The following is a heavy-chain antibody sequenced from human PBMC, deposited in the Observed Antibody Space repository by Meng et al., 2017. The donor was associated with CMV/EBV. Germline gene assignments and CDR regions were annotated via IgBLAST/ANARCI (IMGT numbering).Heavy chain of an antibody. CDR1: GGSVSSGSYY. V-gene: IGHV4-61*01. Sequence: SETLSLTCTVSGGSVSSGSYYWSWIRQPPEKGLEWIGYIYYSGSTNYNPSLKSRVTISVDTSKNQFSLKLSSVTAADTAVYYCARVLRSGYYYYGMDVWGQGTTVTVSS. CDR2: IYYSGST. D-gene: IGHD3-3*01. CDR3: ARVLRSGYYYYGMDV. J-gene: IGHJ6*02.